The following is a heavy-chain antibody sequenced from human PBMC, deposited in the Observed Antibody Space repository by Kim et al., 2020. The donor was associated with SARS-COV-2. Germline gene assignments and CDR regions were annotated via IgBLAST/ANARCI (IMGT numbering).Heavy chain of an antibody. V-gene: IGHV4-30-4*01. CDR1: GGSISSGDYY. J-gene: IGHJ3*02. CDR2: IYYSGST. Sequence: SETLSLTCTVSGGSISSGDYYWSWIRQPPGKGLEWIGYIYYSGSTYYNPSLKSRVTISVDTSKNQFSLKLSSVTAADTAVYYCARGEGIKIFGVVIIGAFDIWGQGTMFTVSS. D-gene: IGHD3-3*01. CDR3: ARGEGIKIFGVVIIGAFDI.